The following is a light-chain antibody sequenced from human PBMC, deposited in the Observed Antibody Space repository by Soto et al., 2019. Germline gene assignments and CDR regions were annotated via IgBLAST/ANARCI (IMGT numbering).Light chain of an antibody. V-gene: IGLV2-14*03. CDR2: YVS. CDR1: SSDIGGYNY. CDR3: TSYTSSYIWV. Sequence: QSVLTQPASVSGSPGQSITISCTGTSSDIGGYNYVSWYQQHPGKAPKLMINYVSNRPSGVSNRFSGSKSGNTASLTISGLQAEDEADYYCTSYTSSYIWVFGGGTQLTVL. J-gene: IGLJ3*02.